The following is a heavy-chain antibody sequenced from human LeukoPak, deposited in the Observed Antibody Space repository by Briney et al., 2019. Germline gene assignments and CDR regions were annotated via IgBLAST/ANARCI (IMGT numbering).Heavy chain of an antibody. CDR2: INPSGTGT. CDR3: ATDHSMADTAWWFDP. D-gene: IGHD5-24*01. Sequence: ASVKASCKASGYTITNNYMHWVRQAPGQGLEWMGVINPSGTGTSYAQKFQGRVTMTRDTSTSTLYMELSSPRSEDTAFYYCATDHSMADTAWWFDPWGQGTLVTVSS. V-gene: IGHV1-46*01. CDR1: GYTITNNY. J-gene: IGHJ5*02.